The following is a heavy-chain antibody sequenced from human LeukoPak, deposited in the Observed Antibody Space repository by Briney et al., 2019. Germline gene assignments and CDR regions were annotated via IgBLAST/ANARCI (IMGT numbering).Heavy chain of an antibody. Sequence: ASVKVSCKASGYTFTGYYMHWVRQAPGQGLEWMGWINPNSGGTNYAQNFQGRLTLTRDTSISTAYMELSRLRSDDTAAYYCAAGAADTSGFDYWGQGTLVTVSS. J-gene: IGHJ4*02. V-gene: IGHV1-2*02. D-gene: IGHD6-13*01. CDR3: AAGAADTSGFDY. CDR1: GYTFTGYY. CDR2: INPNSGGT.